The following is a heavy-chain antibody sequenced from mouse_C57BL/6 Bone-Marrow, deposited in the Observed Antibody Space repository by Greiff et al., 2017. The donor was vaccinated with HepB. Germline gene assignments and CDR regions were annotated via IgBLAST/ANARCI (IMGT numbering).Heavy chain of an antibody. J-gene: IGHJ3*01. V-gene: IGHV1-52*01. CDR3: ARGDYYGKGSFAD. D-gene: IGHD2-1*01. Sequence: QVQLQQPGAELVRPGSSVKLSCKASGYTFTSYWMHWVKQRPIQGLEWIGNIDPSDSETHYNQKFKDKATLTVDKSSSTAYMQLSSLTSEDSAVYYCARGDYYGKGSFADWGQGTLVTVSA. CDR2: IDPSDSET. CDR1: GYTFTSYW.